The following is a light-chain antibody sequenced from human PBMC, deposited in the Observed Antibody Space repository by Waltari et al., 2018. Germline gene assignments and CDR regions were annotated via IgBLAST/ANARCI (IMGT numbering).Light chain of an antibody. Sequence: CRASQSVTCISLTRYHQRLGQPPRLLIYGTSSRATGIPDRFSGSGSGTDFTLTISRLEPEDFAVYYCQQYDGEVVTFGGGTKVEI. CDR2: GTS. CDR3: QQYDGEVVT. J-gene: IGKJ4*01. V-gene: IGKV3-20*01. CDR1: QSVTCIS.